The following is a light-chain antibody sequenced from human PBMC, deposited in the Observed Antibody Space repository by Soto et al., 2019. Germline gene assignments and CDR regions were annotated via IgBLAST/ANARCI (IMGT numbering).Light chain of an antibody. CDR3: VLYMGRGIWV. Sequence: QTVVTQEPSFSVSPGGTVTLTCGLSSGSLSTSHYPSWYQQTPGQAPRTLIHSTNTRSSGVPDRFSGSILGNKAALTITGAQADDESDYYCVLYMGRGIWVFGGGTKLTVL. J-gene: IGLJ3*02. CDR1: SGSLSTSHY. V-gene: IGLV8-61*01. CDR2: STN.